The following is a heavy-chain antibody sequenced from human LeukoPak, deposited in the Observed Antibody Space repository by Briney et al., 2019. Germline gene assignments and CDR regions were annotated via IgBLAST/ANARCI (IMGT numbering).Heavy chain of an antibody. CDR1: GFTFSSYS. Sequence: PGGSLRLSCAASGFTFSSYSMNWVRQAPGKGLEWVSSISSSSSYIYYADSVKGRFTISRDNAKNSLCLQMNSLRAEDTAVYYCARGGRQQLVWGLFEYWGQGTLVTVSS. D-gene: IGHD6-13*01. J-gene: IGHJ4*02. CDR2: ISSSSSYI. CDR3: ARGGRQQLVWGLFEY. V-gene: IGHV3-21*01.